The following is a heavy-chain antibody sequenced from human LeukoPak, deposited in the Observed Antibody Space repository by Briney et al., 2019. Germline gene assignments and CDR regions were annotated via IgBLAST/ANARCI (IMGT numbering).Heavy chain of an antibody. D-gene: IGHD5-18*01. V-gene: IGHV3-23*01. CDR2: ISGRDGYT. J-gene: IGHJ3*02. Sequence: GGSLRLSCAASGFTFSTYAMGWVRQAPGKGLEWVSIISGRDGYTHYADAVKGRSTISRDNSKNTLYLQMNSLRAEDTAVYYCAKDQLTEGYNYGYGTFDILGQGTMVTVSS. CDR1: GFTFSTYA. CDR3: AKDQLTEGYNYGYGTFDI.